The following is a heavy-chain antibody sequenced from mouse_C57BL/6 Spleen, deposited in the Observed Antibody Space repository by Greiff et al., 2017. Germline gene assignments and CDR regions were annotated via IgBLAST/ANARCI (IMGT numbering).Heavy chain of an antibody. V-gene: IGHV1-64*01. CDR3: AREESCGSDRAMDY. D-gene: IGHD1-1*02. J-gene: IGHJ4*01. CDR1: GYTFTSYW. Sequence: VQLQQPGAELVKPGASVKLSCKASGYTFTSYWMHWVKQRPGQGLKWIGMIYPTSGSTNYNEKFKSKATLTVDKSSSTAYMQLSSLTSEGSAVYCSAREESCGSDRAMDYWSQGTSVTIST. CDR2: IYPTSGST.